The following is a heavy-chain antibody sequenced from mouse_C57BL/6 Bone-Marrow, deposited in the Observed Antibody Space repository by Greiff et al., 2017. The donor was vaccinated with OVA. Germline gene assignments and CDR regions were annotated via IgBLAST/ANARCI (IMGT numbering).Heavy chain of an antibody. CDR3: ASPYDYSWFAY. V-gene: IGHV5-6*01. J-gene: IGHJ3*01. CDR2: ISSGGSYT. Sequence: VQLVESGGDLVKPGGSLKLSCAASGFTFSSYGMSWVRQTPDKRLEWVATISSGGSYTYYPDSVKGRFTISRDNAKNTLYLQMSSLKSEDTAMYYCASPYDYSWFAYWGQGTLVTVSA. D-gene: IGHD2-4*01. CDR1: GFTFSSYG.